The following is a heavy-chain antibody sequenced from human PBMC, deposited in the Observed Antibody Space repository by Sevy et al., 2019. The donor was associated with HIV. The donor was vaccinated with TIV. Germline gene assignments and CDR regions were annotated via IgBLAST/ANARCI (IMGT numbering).Heavy chain of an antibody. CDR3: AKAFWTGYLIGHYYYGMDV. D-gene: IGHD3-3*01. CDR1: GFTFDDYA. Sequence: GGSLRLSCAASGFTFDDYAMHWVRQAPGKGLEWVSGITWNSGTIGYADSVTGRFTISRDNAKNSLYLQMNSLRAEDTALYYCAKAFWTGYLIGHYYYGMDVWGQGTTVTVSS. J-gene: IGHJ6*02. V-gene: IGHV3-9*01. CDR2: ITWNSGTI.